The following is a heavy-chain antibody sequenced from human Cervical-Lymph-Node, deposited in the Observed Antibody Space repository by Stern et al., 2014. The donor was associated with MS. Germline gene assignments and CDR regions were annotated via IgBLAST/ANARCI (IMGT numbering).Heavy chain of an antibody. J-gene: IGHJ4*02. D-gene: IGHD1-7*01. Sequence: QLVESGGGVVQPGRSLRLSCAAPGFTFSNYGMHWVRQAPGKGLEWLAVIWYDGNKKYYADSVKGRFTISRDNSKNTLFLQMSSLTAEDTALYYCARGNWNYEGMGYWGQGTLVTVSS. CDR2: IWYDGNKK. CDR1: GFTFSNYG. V-gene: IGHV3-33*01. CDR3: ARGNWNYEGMGY.